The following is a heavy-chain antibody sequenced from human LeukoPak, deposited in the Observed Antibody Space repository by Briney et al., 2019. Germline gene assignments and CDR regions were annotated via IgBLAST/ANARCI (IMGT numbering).Heavy chain of an antibody. V-gene: IGHV4-59*01. J-gene: IGHJ4*02. CDR2: ISYSGYT. CDR1: GGSIRSYY. Sequence: SETLSLTCTVSGGSIRSYYWNWIRQAPGKGLEWVGFISYSGYTSYSPSLKSRVAISVDTAKSQFSLRLNSMTAADTAIYCCARGRNDNGGMFFDSWAQGTLVTVSS. CDR3: ARGRNDNGGMFFDS. D-gene: IGHD4-23*01.